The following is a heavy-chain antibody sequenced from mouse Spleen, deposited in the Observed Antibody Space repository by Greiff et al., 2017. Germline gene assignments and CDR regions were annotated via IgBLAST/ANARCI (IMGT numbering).Heavy chain of an antibody. CDR1: GYTFTDHT. J-gene: IGHJ2*01. Sequence: QVQLQQSDAELVKPGASVKISCKVSGYTFTDHTIHWMKQRPEQGLEWIGYIYPRDGSTKYNEKFKGKATLTADKSSSTAYMQLNSLTSEDSAVYFCAREGPVYYGYDGRLYYWGQGTTLTVSS. CDR2: IYPRDGST. D-gene: IGHD2-2*01. CDR3: AREGPVYYGYDGRLYY. V-gene: IGHV1-78*01.